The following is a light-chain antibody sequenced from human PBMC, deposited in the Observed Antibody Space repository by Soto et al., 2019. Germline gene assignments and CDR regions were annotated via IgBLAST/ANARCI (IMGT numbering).Light chain of an antibody. CDR2: GAS. J-gene: IGKJ1*01. V-gene: IGKV3-20*01. CDR1: QSVSNY. Sequence: EIVLTQSPGTLSLSPGERATLSCRASQSVSNYLAWYQRKPGQAPRLLIYGASSRATGIPDRFSGSGSGTDFTLTISRREPEDFAVYYCHQYGGSPQTFGQGTKVEIK. CDR3: HQYGGSPQT.